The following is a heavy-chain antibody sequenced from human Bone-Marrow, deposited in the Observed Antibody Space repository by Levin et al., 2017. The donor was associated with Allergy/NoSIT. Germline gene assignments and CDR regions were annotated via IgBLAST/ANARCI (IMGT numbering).Heavy chain of an antibody. V-gene: IGHV3-48*02. CDR1: GFTFSSYS. Sequence: HSGGSLRLSCAASGFTFSSYSMNWVRQAPGKGLEWVSYISSSSSTIYYADSVKGRFTISRDNAKNSLYLQMNSLRDEDTAVYYCARALPGGLYCSSTSCINENAFDSWGQGTMVTVSS. D-gene: IGHD2-2*01. CDR3: ARALPGGLYCSSTSCINENAFDS. J-gene: IGHJ3*02. CDR2: ISSSSSTI.